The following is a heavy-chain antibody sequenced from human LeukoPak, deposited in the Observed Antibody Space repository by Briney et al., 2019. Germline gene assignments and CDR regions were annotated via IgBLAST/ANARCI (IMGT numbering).Heavy chain of an antibody. CDR1: GFTVSSNY. CDR2: IYSGGST. V-gene: IGHV3-53*01. Sequence: GGSLRLSCAASGFTVSSNYMSWVRQASGKGLEWVSVIYSGGSTYYADSVKGRFTISRDNSKNTLYLQMNSLRAEDTAVYYCARDWWSGPYYGMDVWGQGTTVTVSS. D-gene: IGHD2-15*01. CDR3: ARDWWSGPYYGMDV. J-gene: IGHJ6*02.